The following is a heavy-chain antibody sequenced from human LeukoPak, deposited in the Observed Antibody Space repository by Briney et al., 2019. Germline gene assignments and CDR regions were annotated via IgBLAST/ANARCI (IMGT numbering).Heavy chain of an antibody. CDR2: INHSGST. CDR3: ARVGGATAMVPNWFDP. V-gene: IGHV4-34*01. J-gene: IGHJ5*02. Sequence: GTLRLSCAASGFTFSSYGMSWVRQPPGKGLEWIGEINHSGSTNYGPSLKSRVTISVDTSKNQFSLKLSSVTAADTAVYYCARVGGATAMVPNWFDPWGQGTLVTVSS. D-gene: IGHD5-18*01. CDR1: GFTFSSYG.